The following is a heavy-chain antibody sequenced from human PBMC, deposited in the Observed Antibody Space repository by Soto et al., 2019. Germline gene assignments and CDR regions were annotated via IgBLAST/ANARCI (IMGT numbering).Heavy chain of an antibody. CDR3: ARDPYRSSWYDY. J-gene: IGHJ4*02. V-gene: IGHV3-30-3*01. D-gene: IGHD6-13*01. CDR2: ISYAGSNK. CDR1: GFTFTSSA. Sequence: GGSLRLSCAASGFTFTSSAMHWVRQAPGKGVEWGALISYAGSNKYYADSVEGRFTISRDNSKNTLYLQMNSLRADDTAVYYCARDPYRSSWYDYWGQGTLVTVSS.